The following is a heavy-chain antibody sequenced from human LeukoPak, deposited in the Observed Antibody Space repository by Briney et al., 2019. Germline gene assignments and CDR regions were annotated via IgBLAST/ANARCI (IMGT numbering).Heavy chain of an antibody. CDR2: ISSSSSYI. D-gene: IGHD3-3*01. V-gene: IGHV3-21*01. Sequence: GGSLRLSCAASGFTFSSYGMHWVRQAPGKGLEWVSSISSSSSYIYYADSVMGRFTISRDNAKNSLYLQMNSLRAEDTAVYYCARDQGDFWSGYQPDAFDIWGQGTMVTVSS. CDR3: ARDQGDFWSGYQPDAFDI. CDR1: GFTFSSYG. J-gene: IGHJ3*02.